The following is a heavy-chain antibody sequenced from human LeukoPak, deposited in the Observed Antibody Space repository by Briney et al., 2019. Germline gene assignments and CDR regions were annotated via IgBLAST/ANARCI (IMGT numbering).Heavy chain of an antibody. CDR1: GGSFSGYY. Sequence: SETLSLTCAVYGGSFSGYYWSWIRQPPGKGLEWIGEINHSGNTNYNPSLKSRGTISVDTSKNQFSLKLGSVTAADTAVYYCARETRIGVAGHYYFDYWGQGTLVTVSS. CDR3: ARETRIGVAGHYYFDY. D-gene: IGHD6-19*01. V-gene: IGHV4-34*01. CDR2: INHSGNT. J-gene: IGHJ4*02.